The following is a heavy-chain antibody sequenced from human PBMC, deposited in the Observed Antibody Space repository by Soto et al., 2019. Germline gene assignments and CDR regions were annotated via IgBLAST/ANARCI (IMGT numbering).Heavy chain of an antibody. CDR3: AFDDYGGNFTDN. Sequence: GPAMQSSDKGSGYSFTSYWISRVRQMPGKGLEWMGRIDPSDSYTNYSPSFQGHVTISADKSISTAYLQWSSLKASDTAMSYCAFDDYGGNFTDNWGQGTLVNVSS. D-gene: IGHD4-17*01. V-gene: IGHV5-10-1*01. CDR2: IDPSDSYT. J-gene: IGHJ4*02. CDR1: GYSFTSYW.